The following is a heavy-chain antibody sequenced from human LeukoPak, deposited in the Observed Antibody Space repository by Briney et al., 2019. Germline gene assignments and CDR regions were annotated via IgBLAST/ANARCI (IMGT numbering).Heavy chain of an antibody. D-gene: IGHD3-3*01. Sequence: GGSLRLSCAASGFSLSSYSMNWVRQAPGQGLEWVSAISRSGGSTYYADSVKGRFTISRDNSKNTLYLQMNSLRAEDTAVYYCAKDLLYDHIRFDYWGQGTLVIVSS. CDR1: GFSLSSYS. V-gene: IGHV3-23*01. CDR3: AKDLLYDHIRFDY. J-gene: IGHJ4*02. CDR2: ISRSGGST.